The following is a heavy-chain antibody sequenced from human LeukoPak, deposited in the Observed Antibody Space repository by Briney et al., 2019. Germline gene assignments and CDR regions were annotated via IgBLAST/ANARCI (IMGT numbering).Heavy chain of an antibody. CDR2: ISTSSTYI. V-gene: IGHV3-21*01. D-gene: IGHD3-22*01. J-gene: IGHJ4*02. CDR1: GFTFSSYS. Sequence: GGSLRLSCAAFGFTFSSYSMNWVRQAPGKGLEWVSCISTSSTYIYYGDSVKGRFTVSRDNAKNSLYPQMNTLRAEDTAVYYCARGGFSGYYSVSDYWGQGTLVTVSS. CDR3: ARGGFSGYYSVSDY.